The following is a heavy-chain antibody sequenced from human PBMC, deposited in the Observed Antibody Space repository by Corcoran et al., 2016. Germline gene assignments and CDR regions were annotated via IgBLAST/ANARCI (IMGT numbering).Heavy chain of an antibody. D-gene: IGHD3-16*01. CDR2: ISAYNGNT. V-gene: IGHV1-18*01. Sequence: QVQLVQSGAEVKKPGASVKVSCKASGYTFTSYGISWVRQAPGQGLEWMGWISAYNGNTNYAQKLQGRVTMTTDTSTSTAYMELRSLRSDDTAVYYCARESAANRKYYDYVWGSYAPQENYGMDVWGQGTTVTVSS. J-gene: IGHJ6*02. CDR1: GYTFTSYG. CDR3: ARESAANRKYYDYVWGSYAPQENYGMDV.